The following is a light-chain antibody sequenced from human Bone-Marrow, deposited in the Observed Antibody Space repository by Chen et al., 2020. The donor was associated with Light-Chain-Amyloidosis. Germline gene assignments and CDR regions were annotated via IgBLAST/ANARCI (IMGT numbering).Light chain of an antibody. V-gene: IGLV6-57*01. CDR2: EDD. CDR3: QSYQGSSQGV. J-gene: IGLJ3*02. Sequence: NFMLPQPHSSSESPGKTAITPLPRSSGSIATNYVQWYQQRPGSSPTTVIYEDDQRPSGVPDRFSGSIDRSSNSASLTISGLKTEDEADYYCQSYQGSSQGVFGGGTKLTVL. CDR1: SGSIATNY.